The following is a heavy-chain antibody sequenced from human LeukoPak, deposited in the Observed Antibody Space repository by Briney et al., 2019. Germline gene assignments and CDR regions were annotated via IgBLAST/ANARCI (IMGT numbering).Heavy chain of an antibody. CDR3: ARAGGSGWHTLRSYFFDY. V-gene: IGHV1-8*01. J-gene: IGHJ4*02. CDR2: MNPNSGNT. D-gene: IGHD6-19*01. CDR1: GYTFINYD. Sequence: GASVKVSCKASGYTFINYDINWVRQAPGQGLEWMGWMNPNSGNTGYVQKFQGRVSFTRNTSISTAYMELSSLRSEDTAVYYCARAGGSGWHTLRSYFFDYWGQGSLVTVSS.